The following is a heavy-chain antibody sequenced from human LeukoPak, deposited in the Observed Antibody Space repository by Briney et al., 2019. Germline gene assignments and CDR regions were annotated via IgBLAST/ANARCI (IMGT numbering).Heavy chain of an antibody. CDR3: ASSDGYSSGWYQQQPT. CDR1: GFTFSDYY. D-gene: IGHD6-19*01. V-gene: IGHV3-11*01. Sequence: GGSLRLSCAASGFTFSDYYMSWIRQAPGKGLEWVSYISSSGSTIYYADSVKGRFTISRDNAKNSRYLQMNSLRAEDTAVYYCASSDGYSSGWYQQQPTWGQGTLVTVSS. J-gene: IGHJ5*02. CDR2: ISSSGSTI.